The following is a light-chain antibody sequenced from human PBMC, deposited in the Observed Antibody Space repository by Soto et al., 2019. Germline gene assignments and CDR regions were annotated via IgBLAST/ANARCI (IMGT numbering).Light chain of an antibody. CDR3: QRTYNAPTTT. V-gene: IGKV1-39*01. Sequence: DIHMTQSPSSLSASLGDRVSLTXRASQSISSYFSWYRQNPVXXTKIXXXSQXNLQSGVPSRFSGSGSGKDFTLTISSLQPEDFATYYGQRTYNAPTTTFGQGTRLEIK. CDR1: QSISSY. CDR2: SQX. J-gene: IGKJ5*01.